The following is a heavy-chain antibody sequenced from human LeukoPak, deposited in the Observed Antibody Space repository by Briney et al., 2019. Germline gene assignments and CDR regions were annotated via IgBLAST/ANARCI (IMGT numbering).Heavy chain of an antibody. D-gene: IGHD3-3*01. CDR2: ISGSCGST. J-gene: IGHJ4*02. Sequence: GGALRDSFAGSGFTFSSYPMSWVRQAAGKGLEWVSAISGSCGSTYYADSVKGRSTISRDNSKNTLYLQMNSLRAEDTAVYYCATGGIRFLEWLLAPPDYWGQGTLVTVSS. V-gene: IGHV3-23*01. CDR3: ATGGIRFLEWLLAPPDY. CDR1: GFTFSSYP.